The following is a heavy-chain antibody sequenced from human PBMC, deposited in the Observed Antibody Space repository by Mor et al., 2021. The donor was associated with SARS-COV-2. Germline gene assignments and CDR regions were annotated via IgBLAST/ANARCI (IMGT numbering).Heavy chain of an antibody. D-gene: IGHD1-26*01. Sequence: GLEWIWYIYYRWSNNYNPSLKSRVTISVDTSKNQFSLKLSSVTAADTAVYYCARQLPHDAFDIWGQGTM. CDR2: IYYRWSN. CDR3: ARQLPHDAFDI. V-gene: IGHV4-61*07. J-gene: IGHJ3*02.